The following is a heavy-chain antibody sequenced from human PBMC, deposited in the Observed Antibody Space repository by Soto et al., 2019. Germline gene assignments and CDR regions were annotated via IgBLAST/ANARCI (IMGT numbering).Heavy chain of an antibody. CDR1: SGSISSSNW. D-gene: IGHD3-3*01. Sequence: QVQLQESGPGLVKPSGTLSLTCAVSSGSISSSNWWSWVRQPPGKGLEWIGEIYHSGSTNYNPSLKSRVTISVDKSKNQFSLKLSSVTAADTAVHYCARDGSRRSVWSGYYYYMDVWGKGTTVTVSS. CDR3: ARDGSRRSVWSGYYYYMDV. J-gene: IGHJ6*03. V-gene: IGHV4-4*02. CDR2: IYHSGST.